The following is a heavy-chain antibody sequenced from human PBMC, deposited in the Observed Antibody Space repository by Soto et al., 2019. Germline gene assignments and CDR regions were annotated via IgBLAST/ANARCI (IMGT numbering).Heavy chain of an antibody. CDR3: AKDRGSSGYYCRTY. J-gene: IGHJ4*02. CDR2: ISGTGDST. V-gene: IGHV3-23*01. Sequence: EVQLLESGGGLVQPGGSLRLSCAASGFTFSSYAMSWVRQAPGKGLEWVSAISGTGDSTYYADSVKGRFTISRDNSKKTLYLLIHSLSAEDTAVYYCAKDRGSSGYYCRTYWGQGTLVTVSS. D-gene: IGHD3-22*01. CDR1: GFTFSSYA.